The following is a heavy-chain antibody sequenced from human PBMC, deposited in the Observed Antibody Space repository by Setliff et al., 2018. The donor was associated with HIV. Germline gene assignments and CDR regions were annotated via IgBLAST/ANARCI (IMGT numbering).Heavy chain of an antibody. D-gene: IGHD3-3*01. CDR1: GYTFTGYY. V-gene: IGHV1-69*06. J-gene: IGHJ6*03. CDR3: ARDPGEGGGGFLEWTIGYYYYMDV. CDR2: IITIFGTT. Sequence: ASVKVSCKASGYTFTGYYMHWVRQAPGQGLEWMGRIITIFGTTNYAQKFQGRVTITADKSTSTAYMELSSLKSEDTAVYYCARDPGEGGGGFLEWTIGYYYYMDVWGKGTTVTVSS.